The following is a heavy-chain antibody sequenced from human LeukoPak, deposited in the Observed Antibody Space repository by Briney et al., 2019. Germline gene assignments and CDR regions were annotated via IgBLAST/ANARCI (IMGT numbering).Heavy chain of an antibody. D-gene: IGHD4-17*01. J-gene: IGHJ4*02. CDR3: AKGGGGTTVTYFDY. Sequence: GGSLRLSCAASGVTFSSYVIHWVRQPPGKGLEWVATISYDGSDKYYADSVEGRFTISRDNSKNTLYLQVNSLRAEDTAVYYCAKGGGGTTVTYFDYWGRGSLVTVSS. V-gene: IGHV3-30*18. CDR2: ISYDGSDK. CDR1: GVTFSSYV.